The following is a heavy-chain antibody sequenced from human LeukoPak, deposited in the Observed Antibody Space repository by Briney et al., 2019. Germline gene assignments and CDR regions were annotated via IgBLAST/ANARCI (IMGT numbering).Heavy chain of an antibody. CDR1: GGTFSSYA. D-gene: IGHD3-9*01. V-gene: IGHV1-69*13. J-gene: IGHJ6*02. CDR2: IIPIFGTA. Sequence: GASVKVSCKASGGTFSSYAISWVRQAPGQGLEWMGGIIPIFGTANYAQKFQGRVTITADESTSTAYMELSSLRSEDTAVYYCARESNSDYYDILTGPGDYYYGMDVWGQGTTVTVSS. CDR3: ARESNSDYYDILTGPGDYYYGMDV.